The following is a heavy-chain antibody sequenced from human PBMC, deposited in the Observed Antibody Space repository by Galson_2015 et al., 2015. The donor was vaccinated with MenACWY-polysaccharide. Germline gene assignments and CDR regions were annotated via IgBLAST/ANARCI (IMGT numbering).Heavy chain of an antibody. CDR1: GYTFTNYW. CDR3: ARHQIEYSTSSCSDY. Sequence: QSGAEVKKPGESLTISCQGSGYTFTNYWVAWVRQMPGKGREWMGVIYPGDSDTRYSPSFQGQVTISADKSISTAYLQWGSLKASDTAMYYCARHQIEYSTSSCSDYWGQGTLVAVSS. V-gene: IGHV5-51*01. D-gene: IGHD6-6*01. CDR2: IYPGDSDT. J-gene: IGHJ4*02.